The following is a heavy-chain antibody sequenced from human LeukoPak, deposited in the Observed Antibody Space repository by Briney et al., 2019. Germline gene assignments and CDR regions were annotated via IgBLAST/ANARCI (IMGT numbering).Heavy chain of an antibody. Sequence: SETLSLTCAVYGGSFSGYYWSWIRQPPGKGLEWIGEINHSGSTNYNPSLKRRVTISVDTSKNQFSLKLSSVTAADTAVYYCARIRAGYSSSWYILGYFQHWGQGTLVTVSS. J-gene: IGHJ1*01. CDR3: ARIRAGYSSSWYILGYFQH. V-gene: IGHV4-34*01. D-gene: IGHD6-13*01. CDR2: INHSGST. CDR1: GGSFSGYY.